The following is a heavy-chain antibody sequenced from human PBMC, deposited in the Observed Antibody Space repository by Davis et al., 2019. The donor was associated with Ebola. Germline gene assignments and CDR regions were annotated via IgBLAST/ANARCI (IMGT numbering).Heavy chain of an antibody. CDR1: GYTFTSYY. V-gene: IGHV1-46*01. Sequence: AASVKVSCKASGYTFTSYYMHWVRQAPGQGLEWMGILNPSGGSTSYAQKFQGRVTMTRDTTTSTVYMELSSLRSEDTAVYYCVVVRGVIKGYFDYWGQGTLVTVSS. CDR3: VVVRGVIKGYFDY. D-gene: IGHD3-10*01. CDR2: LNPSGGST. J-gene: IGHJ4*02.